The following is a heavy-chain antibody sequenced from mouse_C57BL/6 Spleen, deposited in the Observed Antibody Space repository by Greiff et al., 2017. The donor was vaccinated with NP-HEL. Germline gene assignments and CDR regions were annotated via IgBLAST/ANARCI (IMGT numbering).Heavy chain of an antibody. CDR1: GYTFTSYW. D-gene: IGHD1-1*01. Sequence: VQVVESGAELAKPGASVKLSCKASGYTFTSYWMHWVKQRPGQGLEWIGYINPSSGYTKYNQKFKDKATLTADKSSSTAYMQLSSLTYEDSAVYYCARRRDGSSPWFAYWGQGTLVTVSA. J-gene: IGHJ3*01. CDR2: INPSSGYT. V-gene: IGHV1-7*01. CDR3: ARRRDGSSPWFAY.